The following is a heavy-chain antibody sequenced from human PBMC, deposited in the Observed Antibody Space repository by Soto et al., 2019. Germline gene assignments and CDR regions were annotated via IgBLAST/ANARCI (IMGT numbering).Heavy chain of an antibody. J-gene: IGHJ4*02. CDR1: GFTFDDYG. CDR2: INWNGGST. D-gene: IGHD3-10*01. V-gene: IGHV3-20*01. CDR3: ARDYYGSGSQNADY. Sequence: DVKLVESGGGVVRPGGSLRLSCAASGFTFDDYGMSWVRQAPGKGLEWVSGINWNGGSTGYADSVKGRFTISRDNAKNSLYLQMNSLRAEDTALYHCARDYYGSGSQNADYWGQGTLVTVSS.